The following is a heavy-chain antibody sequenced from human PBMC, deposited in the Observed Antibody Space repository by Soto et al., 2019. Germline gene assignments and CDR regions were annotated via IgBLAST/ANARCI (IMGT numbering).Heavy chain of an antibody. D-gene: IGHD5-18*01. Sequence: ASETQSLTCTVTGGSISSYYWSWIRQPPGKGLEWIGYIYYSGRTNYNPSLKSRVTILVDTSKNQFSLKLSSVTAADTAVYYCVRNVDTARAYYFDYWGQGTLVTVSS. CDR2: IYYSGRT. CDR1: GGSISSYY. V-gene: IGHV4-59*01. J-gene: IGHJ4*02. CDR3: VRNVDTARAYYFDY.